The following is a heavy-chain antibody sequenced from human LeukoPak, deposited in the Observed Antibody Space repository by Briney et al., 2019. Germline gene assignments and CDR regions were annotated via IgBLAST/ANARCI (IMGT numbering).Heavy chain of an antibody. CDR1: GSSFTSYW. J-gene: IGHJ4*02. CDR2: IYPGDSDT. D-gene: IGHD6-19*01. V-gene: IGHV5-51*01. CDR3: ARRARRSGWIDY. Sequence: GESLKISCQGSGSSFTSYWIGWVRQVPGKGLEWMGIIYPGDSDTRYSPSFQGQVTISADKSISTAYLQWSSLKASDTAMYYCARRARRSGWIDYWGQGTLVTVSS.